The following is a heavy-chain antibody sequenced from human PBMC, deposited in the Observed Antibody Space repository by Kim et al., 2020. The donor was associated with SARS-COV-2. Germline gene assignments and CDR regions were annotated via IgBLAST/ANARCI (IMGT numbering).Heavy chain of an antibody. V-gene: IGHV3-33*01. Sequence: GSHKYYASSVRGRLTISRDNSKNTLYLHMNSLRAEDTAVYYCARDRGGMDVWGQGTTVTVSS. J-gene: IGHJ6*02. CDR3: ARDRGGMDV. CDR2: GSHK.